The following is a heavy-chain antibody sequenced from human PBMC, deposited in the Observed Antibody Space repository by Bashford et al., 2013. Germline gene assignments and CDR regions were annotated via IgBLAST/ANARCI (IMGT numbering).Heavy chain of an antibody. V-gene: IGHV4-4*02. CDR2: IYHSGST. CDR1: GGSISSSNW. D-gene: IGHD6-19*01. J-gene: IGHJ6*03. Sequence: ETLSLTCAVSGGSISSSNWWSWVRQPPGKGLEWIGEIYHSGSTNYNPSLKSRVTISVDKSKNQFSLKLSSVTAADTAVYYCARDLYSSGWEYYYYMDVWGKGDHGHRLL. CDR3: ARDLYSSGWEYYYYMDV.